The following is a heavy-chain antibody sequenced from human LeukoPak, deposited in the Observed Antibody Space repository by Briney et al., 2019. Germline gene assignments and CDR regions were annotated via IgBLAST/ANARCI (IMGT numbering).Heavy chain of an antibody. Sequence: PGGSLRLSCAASGFTFSSYAMGWVRQTPGKGLEWVSCISSSGVNTYYADSVEGRFTISRDNSENTLYLQMNSLRTEDTALYYCATMRGFPNWFGPWGQGALVTVSS. CDR2: ISSSGVNT. J-gene: IGHJ5*02. CDR3: ATMRGFPNWFGP. V-gene: IGHV3-23*01. CDR1: GFTFSSYA.